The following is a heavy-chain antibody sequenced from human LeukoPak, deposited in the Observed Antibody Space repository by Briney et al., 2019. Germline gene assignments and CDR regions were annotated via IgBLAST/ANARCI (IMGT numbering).Heavy chain of an antibody. CDR2: ISYDGSNK. Sequence: GGSLRLSCAAPGFTFSSYGMHWVRQAPGKGLEWVAVISYDGSNKYYADSVKGRFTISRDNSKNTLYLRMNSLRAEDTAVYYCAKDADAFDIWGQGTMVTVSS. CDR1: GFTFSSYG. V-gene: IGHV3-30*18. J-gene: IGHJ3*02. CDR3: AKDADAFDI.